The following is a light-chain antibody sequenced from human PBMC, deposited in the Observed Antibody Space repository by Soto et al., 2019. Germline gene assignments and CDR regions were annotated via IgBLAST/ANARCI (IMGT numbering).Light chain of an antibody. V-gene: IGKV3-20*01. J-gene: IGKJ1*01. Sequence: EIVLTQSPGTLSLSPGERATLSCRASQNLISDYLAWYQQKPGQPPSLLIYGASRRATGIPDRFSGGGSGTDFTLNISTLEPEDSAVYYCQQYGRSPTWTFGQGTKVEIK. CDR2: GAS. CDR1: QNLISDY. CDR3: QQYGRSPTWT.